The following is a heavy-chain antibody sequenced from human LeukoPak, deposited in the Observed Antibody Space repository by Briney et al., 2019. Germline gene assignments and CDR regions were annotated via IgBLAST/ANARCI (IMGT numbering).Heavy chain of an antibody. J-gene: IGHJ4*02. V-gene: IGHV3-73*01. D-gene: IGHD2-8*01. CDR3: GILTLTPG. Sequence: GGSLRLSCAASGFTFSGSAMHWVRQASGKGLEWVGRIRSKANSYATAYAASVKGRFTISRDDSKNTVYLQMKSLRAEDTAVYYCGILTLTPGWGQGTLVTVSS. CDR1: GFTFSGSA. CDR2: IRSKANSYAT.